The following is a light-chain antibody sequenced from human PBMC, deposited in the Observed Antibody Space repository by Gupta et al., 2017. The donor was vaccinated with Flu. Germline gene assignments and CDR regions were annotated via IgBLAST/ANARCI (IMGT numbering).Light chain of an antibody. J-gene: IGKJ1*01. CDR1: QSVLYSSNNKNY. CDR2: WAS. CDR3: QQYYSTPWT. V-gene: IGKV4-1*01. Sequence: IVMTQSSDSLAASLGESATINCKSSQSVLYSSNNKNYVAWYQQKPGQPPKLLIYWASTRESGVPDRFSGSGSGTDFTLTISSLQAEDVAVYYCQQYYSTPWTFGQGTKVEIK.